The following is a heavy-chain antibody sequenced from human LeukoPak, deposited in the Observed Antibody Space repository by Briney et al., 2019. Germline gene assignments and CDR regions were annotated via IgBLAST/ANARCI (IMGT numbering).Heavy chain of an antibody. D-gene: IGHD3-22*01. CDR3: ARDWAKIRGYYDSSGYQNWFDP. V-gene: IGHV1-46*01. Sequence: GASVKVSCKASGYTFTSYYMHWVRQAPGQGLEWMGIINPSGGSTSYAQKFQGRVTMTRDTSTSTVYMELSSLRSEDTAVYYCARDWAKIRGYYDSSGYQNWFDPWGQGTLVTVSS. J-gene: IGHJ5*02. CDR1: GYTFTSYY. CDR2: INPSGGST.